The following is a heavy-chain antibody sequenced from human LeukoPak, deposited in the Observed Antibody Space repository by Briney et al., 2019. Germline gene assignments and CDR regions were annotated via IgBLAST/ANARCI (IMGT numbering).Heavy chain of an antibody. Sequence: GGSLRLSCAASGFTVTNNYMSWDRQAPGKGLECVSVIDSGGNTYYSDSVRGRFTISKDNSKNTLYLQMNSLRAEDTAVYYCARVEDGDYFDYWGQGTLVTVSS. V-gene: IGHV3-53*01. CDR3: ARVEDGDYFDY. CDR2: IDSGGNT. CDR1: GFTVTNNY. J-gene: IGHJ4*02. D-gene: IGHD4-17*01.